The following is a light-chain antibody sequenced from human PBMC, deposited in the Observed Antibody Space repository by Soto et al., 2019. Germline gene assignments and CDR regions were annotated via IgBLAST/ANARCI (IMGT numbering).Light chain of an antibody. CDR1: QSVSNN. Sequence: EIVMTQSPATLSVSPGERATLSCRASQSVSNNLDWYQKKPGQAPRLLIYGASTRATGIPARFSGSGSGTEFTLTISSLQSEDFAVYYCQQYNTWWTFGQGTRVEIK. CDR3: QQYNTWWT. V-gene: IGKV3-15*01. CDR2: GAS. J-gene: IGKJ1*01.